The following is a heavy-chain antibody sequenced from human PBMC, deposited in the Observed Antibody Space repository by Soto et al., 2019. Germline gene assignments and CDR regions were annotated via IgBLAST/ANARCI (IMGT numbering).Heavy chain of an antibody. D-gene: IGHD3-10*02. CDR2: ISGSSGST. CDR3: AEDGIRGVRSVSAFLLNRSSDL. V-gene: IGHV3-23*01. J-gene: IGHJ2*01. Sequence: KGLEWVSAISGSSGSTYYADSVKGRFTIARDNSKNTPYLQMNSLRAEDSSFFFQAEDGIRGVRSVSAFLLNRSSDL.